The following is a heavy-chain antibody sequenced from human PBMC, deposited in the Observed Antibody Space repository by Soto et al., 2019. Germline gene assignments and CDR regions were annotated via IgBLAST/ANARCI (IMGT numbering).Heavy chain of an antibody. CDR1: GFTFSNYA. D-gene: IGHD6-13*01. J-gene: IGHJ5*02. Sequence: QVQLVESGGGVVQPGRSLRLSCAASGFTFSNYAMHWVRQAPGRGLEWVAVISYGGSNNYYADSVKGRFTISRDNSKNTLYLQMNSLRAEDTAVYSCARDSIPAAGTNWADNRFDPWGQGTLVTVSS. CDR3: ARDSIPAAGTNWADNRFDP. CDR2: ISYGGSNN. V-gene: IGHV3-30-3*01.